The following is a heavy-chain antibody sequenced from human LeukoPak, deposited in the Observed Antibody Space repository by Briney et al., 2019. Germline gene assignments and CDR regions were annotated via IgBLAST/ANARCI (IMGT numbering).Heavy chain of an antibody. D-gene: IGHD2-21*02. CDR3: AKPRGGDSWAFDF. CDR2: ISGTSITT. Sequence: GGSLRLSCAASGFTYSISAMSWVRKAPGKGRGWLPPISGTSITTYYVDSLKGRFTISRDASKNTLYLQMNSLRPEDTAVYYCAKPRGGDSWAFDFWGQGTMVTVSS. J-gene: IGHJ3*01. CDR1: GFTYSISA. V-gene: IGHV3-23*01.